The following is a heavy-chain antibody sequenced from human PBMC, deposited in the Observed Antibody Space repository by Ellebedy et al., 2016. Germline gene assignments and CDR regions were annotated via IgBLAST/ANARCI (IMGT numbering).Heavy chain of an antibody. J-gene: IGHJ4*02. V-gene: IGHV3-30*18. CDR1: GFTFSRYD. D-gene: IGHD6-6*01. CDR2: ISYDGTNK. CDR3: AKDRLSSSSALDY. Sequence: GESLKISCAASGFTFSRYDMHWVRQAPGKGLEWVAVISYDGTNKYYADSVKGRFTISRDNSKNTLSLQMDSLRAEDTAVYYCAKDRLSSSSALDYWGQGTLVTVSS.